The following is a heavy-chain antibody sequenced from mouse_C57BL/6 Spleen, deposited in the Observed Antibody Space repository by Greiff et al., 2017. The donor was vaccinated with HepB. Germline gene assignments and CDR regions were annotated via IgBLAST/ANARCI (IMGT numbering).Heavy chain of an antibody. CDR3: ARSDYGSSYGGAMDY. CDR1: GYTFTDYY. CDR2: INPYNGGT. Sequence: EVQLQQSGPVLVKPGASVKMSCKASGYTFTDYYMNWVKQSHGKSLEWIGVINPYNGGTSYNQKFKGKATLTVDKSSSTAYMELNSLTSGDSAVYYCARSDYGSSYGGAMDYWGQGTSVTVSS. J-gene: IGHJ4*01. D-gene: IGHD1-1*01. V-gene: IGHV1-19*01.